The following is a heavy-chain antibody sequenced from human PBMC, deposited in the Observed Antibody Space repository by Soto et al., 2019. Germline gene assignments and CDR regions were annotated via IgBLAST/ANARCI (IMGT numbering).Heavy chain of an antibody. CDR3: ARGQQLVANWLDP. CDR2: ISSTGSTP. Sequence: GGSLRLSCAASGFPFSDSYMAWIRQAPGKGLEEIATISSTGSTPYYADSVKGRFTIYRDNAQNSLYLEMNNLRAEDTAVYYCARGQQLVANWLDPWGQGILVTVSS. V-gene: IGHV3-11*01. CDR1: GFPFSDSY. J-gene: IGHJ5*02. D-gene: IGHD6-6*01.